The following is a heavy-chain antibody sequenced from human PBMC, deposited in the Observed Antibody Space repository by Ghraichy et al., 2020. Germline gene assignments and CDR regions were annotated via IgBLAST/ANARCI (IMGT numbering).Heavy chain of an antibody. CDR1: GYTFTSYG. V-gene: IGHV1-18*01. CDR3: AREVGPLELEAHINYYYYYGMDV. CDR2: ISAYNGNT. Sequence: ASVKVSCKASGYTFTSYGISWVRQAPGQGLEWMGWISAYNGNTNYAQKLQGRVTMTTDTSTSTAYMELRSLRSDDTAVYYCAREVGPLELEAHINYYYYYGMDVWGQGTTVTVSS. D-gene: IGHD1-7*01. J-gene: IGHJ6*02.